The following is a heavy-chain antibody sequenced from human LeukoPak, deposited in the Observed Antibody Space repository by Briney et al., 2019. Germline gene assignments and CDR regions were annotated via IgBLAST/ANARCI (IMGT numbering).Heavy chain of an antibody. V-gene: IGHV3-30-3*01. CDR1: GFTFSSYA. J-gene: IGHJ6*02. CDR3: GRGRHTIFSSYYYYGMDV. D-gene: IGHD3-9*01. Sequence: GRSLRLSCAASGFTFSSYAMHWVRQAPGKGLEWVAVISYDGSNKYYADSVKGRFTISRDNSKNTLYLQMNSLRAEDTAVYYCGRGRHTIFSSYYYYGMDVWGQGTTVTVSS. CDR2: ISYDGSNK.